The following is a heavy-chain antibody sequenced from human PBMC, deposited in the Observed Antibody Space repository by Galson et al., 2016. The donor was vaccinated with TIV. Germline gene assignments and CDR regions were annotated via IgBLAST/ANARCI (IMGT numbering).Heavy chain of an antibody. Sequence: SLRLSCAASGFTFSTYWMSWVRQAPGKGLEWVANIKQDESEKYYVDSVKGRLTISRDNAKNSVYLEMNSLRVEDTAVYYCARGGLSFFQYWGQGTLVTVSS. CDR1: GFTFSTYW. V-gene: IGHV3-7*01. CDR2: IKQDESEK. D-gene: IGHD2-2*01. CDR3: ARGGLSFFQY. J-gene: IGHJ1*01.